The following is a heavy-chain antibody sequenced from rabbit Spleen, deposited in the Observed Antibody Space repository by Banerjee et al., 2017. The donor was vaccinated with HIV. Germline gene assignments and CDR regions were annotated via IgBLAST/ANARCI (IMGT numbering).Heavy chain of an antibody. CDR2: IYPDHSGST. J-gene: IGHJ3*01. CDR1: GFSFSRDYY. Sequence: QSLEESGVDMVKSGASLTLNCTASGFSFSRDYYICGVRQAPGKGLEWIGCIYPDHSGSTAYTTWAKGRFTISKPSSTTVTLQMPSLPAADTATYFCARDLDGVIGWNFGWWGQGTLVPVS. V-gene: IGHV1S40*01. D-gene: IGHD4-1*01. CDR3: ARDLDGVIGWNFGW.